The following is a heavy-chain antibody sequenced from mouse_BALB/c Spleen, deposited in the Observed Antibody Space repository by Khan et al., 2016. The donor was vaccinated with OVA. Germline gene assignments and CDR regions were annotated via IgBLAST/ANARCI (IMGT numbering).Heavy chain of an antibody. CDR3: ARIYGSDFDY. Sequence: VQLQQSGPELVKPGASVKISCKASGYSFTGYFMNWVMQSHGKSLEWIGRINPHIGETFYNPKFKGKVTLTADESSSTAHMELRSLASDDSAVYYCARIYGSDFDYWGQGTSLTVSS. J-gene: IGHJ2*02. CDR2: INPHIGET. CDR1: GYSFTGYF. D-gene: IGHD1-1*01. V-gene: IGHV1-20*02.